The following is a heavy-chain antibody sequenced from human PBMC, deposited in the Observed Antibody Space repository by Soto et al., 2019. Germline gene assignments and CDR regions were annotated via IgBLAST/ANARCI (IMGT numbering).Heavy chain of an antibody. D-gene: IGHD2-2*01. J-gene: IGHJ4*02. CDR3: AKDHIVAAAPDY. V-gene: IGHV3-30*18. CDR2: ISYDGSNR. Sequence: QVQLVESGGGVVQPGRSLRLSCAASGFTFESYGMHWVRQAPGKGLEWVAGISYDGSNRYYADSVKGRFTISRDNSKSTLYLQMNSLRAEDTAVYYCAKDHIVAAAPDYWGQGTLVTVIS. CDR1: GFTFESYG.